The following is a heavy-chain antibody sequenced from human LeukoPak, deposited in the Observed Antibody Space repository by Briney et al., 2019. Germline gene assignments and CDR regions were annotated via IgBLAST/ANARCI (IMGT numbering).Heavy chain of an antibody. J-gene: IGHJ4*02. V-gene: IGHV1-8*02. CDR3: ARSLRRLIAVAGY. Sequence: ASVKVSCKASGGTFSSYDINWVRQATGQGLEWMGWMNPNSGNTGYAQKFQGRVTMTRNTSISTAYMELSSLRSEDTAVYYCARSLRRLIAVAGYWGQGTLVTVSS. CDR1: GGTFSSYD. CDR2: MNPNSGNT. D-gene: IGHD6-19*01.